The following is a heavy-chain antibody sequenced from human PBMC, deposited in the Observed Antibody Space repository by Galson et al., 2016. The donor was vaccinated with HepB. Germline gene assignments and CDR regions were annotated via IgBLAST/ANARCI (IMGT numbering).Heavy chain of an antibody. V-gene: IGHV2-5*02. CDR1: GFSLTDSGVG. CDR2: LYWDDDK. J-gene: IGHJ6*02. CDR3: AHRGPPPRPQLVAGRHYYGLNV. Sequence: PALVKPTQTLTLTCTFSGFSLTDSGVGVGWIRQPPGQALECLALLYWDDDKRYSPSLKSRLTITKDTSKSQVVLTMTNMDPVDTATYYCAHRGPPPRPQLVAGRHYYGLNVWGQGITVTVSS. D-gene: IGHD6-13*01.